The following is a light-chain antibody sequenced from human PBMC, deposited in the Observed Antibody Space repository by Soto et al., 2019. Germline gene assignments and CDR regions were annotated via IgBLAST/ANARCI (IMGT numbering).Light chain of an antibody. J-gene: IGKJ5*01. Sequence: DIQMTQSPSSVSASVGDIVTITCRASQSISSYLNWYQQKPGKAPKLLIYAASSLQSGVPSRFSGSGSGTEFTLTISSLQSEDFAVYFCQQYNNWPPITFGQGTRLEI. V-gene: IGKV1-39*01. CDR1: QSISSY. CDR3: QQYNNWPPIT. CDR2: AAS.